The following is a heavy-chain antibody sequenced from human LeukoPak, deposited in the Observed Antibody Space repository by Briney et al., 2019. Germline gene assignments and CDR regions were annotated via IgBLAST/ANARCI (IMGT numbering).Heavy chain of an antibody. CDR1: GGTFSSYA. D-gene: IGHD4-11*01. CDR2: IIPILGIA. CDR3: ARTGRTVTTYYYYYGMDV. V-gene: IGHV1-69*04. Sequence: SVKVSCKASGGTFSSYAISWVRQAPGQGLEWMGRIIPILGIANYAQKFQGRVTITADKSTSTAYMELSSLRSEDTAVYYCARTGRTVTTYYYYYGMDVWGQGTTVTVSS. J-gene: IGHJ6*02.